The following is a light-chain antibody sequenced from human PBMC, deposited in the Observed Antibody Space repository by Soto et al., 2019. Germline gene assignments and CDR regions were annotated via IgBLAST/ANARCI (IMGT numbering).Light chain of an antibody. CDR3: QRRRP. CDR1: QSVSSSY. J-gene: IGKJ5*01. CDR2: GAT. V-gene: IGKV3-20*01. Sequence: IGLTKSPGALSLTPEERATLSCRASQSVSSSYLAWYQQRRGQAPRLLIYGATSRATGIPDRFSGSGSGTDFTFTISRLEPEDFAVYYCQRRRPFCQGTRLEI.